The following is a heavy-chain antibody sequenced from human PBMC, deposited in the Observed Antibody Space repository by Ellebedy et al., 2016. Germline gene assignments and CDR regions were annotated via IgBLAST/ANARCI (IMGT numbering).Heavy chain of an antibody. CDR2: ISYDGGNQ. D-gene: IGHD6-13*01. J-gene: IGHJ6*02. Sequence: GESLKISCVASGFTFSNYGINWVRQAPGKGLEWVAVISYDGGNQYYADSAKGRFTISRDNSQNTVSLQMSSLRAEDTAVYYCAKDSSSWFGGLLDAYYYGLDVWGLGTAVTVSS. CDR1: GFTFSNYG. CDR3: AKDSSSWFGGLLDAYYYGLDV. V-gene: IGHV3-30*18.